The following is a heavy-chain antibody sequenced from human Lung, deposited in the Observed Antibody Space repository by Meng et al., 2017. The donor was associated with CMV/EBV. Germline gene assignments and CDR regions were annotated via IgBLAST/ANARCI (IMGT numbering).Heavy chain of an antibody. V-gene: IGHV1-18*01. D-gene: IGHD4-17*01. J-gene: IGHJ4*02. CDR1: GYTITRYG. CDR3: ARDGASHPYYFDY. Sequence: KASGYTITRYGSSWVRQAPGQGLEWMGWISAYHGNTNYAQKLKGRVTMTTDTSKSTAYMELRSMRSDDTAVYYCARDGASHPYYFDYWGQGTLVTVSS. CDR2: ISAYHGNT.